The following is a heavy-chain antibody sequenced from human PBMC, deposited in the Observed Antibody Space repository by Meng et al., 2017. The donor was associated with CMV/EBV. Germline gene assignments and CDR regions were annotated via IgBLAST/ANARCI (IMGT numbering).Heavy chain of an antibody. V-gene: IGHV3-21*01. CDR2: ISSSSSYI. CDR1: GFTFSSYS. J-gene: IGHJ6*02. Sequence: GESLKISCAASGFTFSSYSMNWVRQAPGKGLEWVSSISSSSSYIYYADSVKGRFTISRDNAKNPLYLQMNSLRAEDTAVYYCARGGKGVWGQGTTVTVSS. CDR3: ARGGKGV.